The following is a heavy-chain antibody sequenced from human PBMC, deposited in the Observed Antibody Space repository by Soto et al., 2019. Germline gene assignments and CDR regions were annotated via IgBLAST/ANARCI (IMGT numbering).Heavy chain of an antibody. V-gene: IGHV1-69*13. CDR1: GGTFSSYA. CDR3: AREEYCSGGSCYHY. D-gene: IGHD2-15*01. CDR2: IIPIFGTA. Sequence: ASVKVSCKASGGTFSSYAISWVRQAPGQGLEWMGGIIPIFGTANYAQKFQGRVTITADESTSTAYMELSSLRSEDTAVYYCAREEYCSGGSCYHYWGQGILVTVSS. J-gene: IGHJ4*02.